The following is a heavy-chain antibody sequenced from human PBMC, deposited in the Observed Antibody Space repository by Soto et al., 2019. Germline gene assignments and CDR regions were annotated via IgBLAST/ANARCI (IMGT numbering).Heavy chain of an antibody. CDR1: GYTFTSYG. J-gene: IGHJ4*02. V-gene: IGHV1-18*01. CDR3: ARDRGSYALDY. Sequence: QVQLVQSGAEVKKPGASVKVSCKASGYTFTSYGISWVRQAPRQGLEWMGWISANNGNTNYAQKLQGIVTMTTDTSTSTASMELRSLRSDDTAVYYCARDRGSYALDYWGQGTLVTVSS. D-gene: IGHD1-26*01. CDR2: ISANNGNT.